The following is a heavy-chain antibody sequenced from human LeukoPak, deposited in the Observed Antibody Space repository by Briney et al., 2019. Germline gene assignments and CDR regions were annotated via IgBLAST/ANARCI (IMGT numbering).Heavy chain of an antibody. CDR2: ISYDGSNK. D-gene: IGHD5-18*01. CDR1: GFTFSSYA. V-gene: IGHV3-30*09. J-gene: IGHJ6*02. CDR3: ARESGYSYGYVYYGMDV. Sequence: GGSLRLSCAASGFTFSSYAMHWVRQAPGKGLEWVAVISYDGSNKYYADSVKGRFAISRDNSKNTLYLQMNSLRAEDTAVYYCARESGYSYGYVYYGMDVWGQGTTVTVSS.